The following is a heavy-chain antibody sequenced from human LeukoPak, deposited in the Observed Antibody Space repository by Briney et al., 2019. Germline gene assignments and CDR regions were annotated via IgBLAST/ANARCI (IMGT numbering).Heavy chain of an antibody. CDR3: AKDSQYSSSWPTYRYYYYGMDV. V-gene: IGHV3-30*02. CDR2: IRYDGSNK. D-gene: IGHD6-13*01. J-gene: IGHJ6*02. CDR1: GFTFSSYG. Sequence: GGSLRLSCAASGFTFSSYGMHWVRQAPGKGLEWVAFIRYDGSNKYYADSVKGRFTISRDNSKNTLYLQMNSLRAEDAAVYYCAKDSQYSSSWPTYRYYYYGMDVWGQGTTVTVSS.